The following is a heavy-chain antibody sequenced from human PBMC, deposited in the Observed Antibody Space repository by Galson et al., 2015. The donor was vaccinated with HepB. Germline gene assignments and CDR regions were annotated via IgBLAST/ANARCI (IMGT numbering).Heavy chain of an antibody. D-gene: IGHD2-2*02. Sequence: SLRLSCAGSGFIFKDYALTWVRQAPGKGLQWVSGISGDTYGKYYTDSVKGRFTISRDNSNNRLYLQMTNMWADDTATYYCAKGRGWYTGFDSWGQGALVTVSS. V-gene: IGHV3-23*01. CDR1: GFIFKDYA. CDR2: ISGDTYGK. J-gene: IGHJ4*02. CDR3: AKGRGWYTGFDS.